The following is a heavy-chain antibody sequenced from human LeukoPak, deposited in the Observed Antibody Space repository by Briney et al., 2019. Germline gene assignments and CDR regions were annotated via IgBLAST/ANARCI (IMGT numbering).Heavy chain of an antibody. V-gene: IGHV1-18*01. CDR1: VYTFTIYG. D-gene: IGHD1-26*01. CDR2: ISGNIGNT. CDR3: ARDLTLEGATEGFDY. J-gene: IGHJ4*02. Sequence: ASETVSRKASVYTFTIYGISCVRQAPGQGLEWMGWISGNIGNTNYAQKLQGRVTMTTDTSTSTAYMELRSLRSDDTAVYYYARDLTLEGATEGFDYWGQGTLVTVSS.